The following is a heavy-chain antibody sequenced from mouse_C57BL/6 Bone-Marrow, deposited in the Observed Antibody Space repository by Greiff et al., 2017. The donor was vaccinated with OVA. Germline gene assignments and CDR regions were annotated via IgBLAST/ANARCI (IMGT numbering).Heavy chain of an antibody. CDR2: IYPRSGNT. CDR3: ARLNYGNYWYFDV. Sequence: VQLQQSGAELARPGASVKLSCKASGYTFTSYGISWVKQRTGQGLEWIGEIYPRSGNTYYNEKFKGKATLTADKSSSTAYMELRSLTSEDSAVYYCARLNYGNYWYFDVWGTGTTVTVSS. D-gene: IGHD2-1*01. CDR1: GYTFTSYG. V-gene: IGHV1-81*01. J-gene: IGHJ1*03.